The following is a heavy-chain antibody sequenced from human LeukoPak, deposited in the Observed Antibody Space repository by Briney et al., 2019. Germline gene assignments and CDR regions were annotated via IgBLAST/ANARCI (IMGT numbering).Heavy chain of an antibody. CDR3: ARVGLVIEWLRFGNYFDY. J-gene: IGHJ4*02. V-gene: IGHV3-11*01. CDR1: GLTFSDYY. Sequence: GGSLRPSCAASGLTFSDYYMSWIRKAPGKGLEWVSYISSIGSTIYYADSVKGRFTISRDNAKNSLYLQMNSLRAEDTAVYYCARVGLVIEWLRFGNYFDYWGQGTLVTVSS. D-gene: IGHD5-12*01. CDR2: ISSIGSTI.